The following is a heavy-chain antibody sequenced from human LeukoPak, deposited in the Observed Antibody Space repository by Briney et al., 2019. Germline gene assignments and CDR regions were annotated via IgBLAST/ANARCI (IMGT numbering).Heavy chain of an antibody. D-gene: IGHD1-26*01. CDR2: LYYSESA. Sequence: SETLSLTCTVSGGSISSGDYYWSWIRQPPGKGLEWIGYLYYSESANYNPSLKSRVTILVDRSKKQFSLKLSSVTAADTAVYYCARRGGSPLSAFDIWGQGTMVTVSS. CDR1: GGSISSGDYY. J-gene: IGHJ3*02. V-gene: IGHV4-61*08. CDR3: ARRGGSPLSAFDI.